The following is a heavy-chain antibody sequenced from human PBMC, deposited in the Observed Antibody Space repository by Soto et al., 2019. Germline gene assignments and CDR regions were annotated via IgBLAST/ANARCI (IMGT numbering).Heavy chain of an antibody. CDR2: ISYDGSLQ. D-gene: IGHD5-18*01. Sequence: QAQLVESGGGVVQPGRSLRLSCAASGFAFSSYGMHWVRQAPGTGLEWVAVISYDGSLQHYADSVKGRFTISRDNSKNMVLLQLSSIRAEDTAVYYCVSDRGYGHASVPYSWGKGTLVSVSS. CDR3: VSDRGYGHASVPYS. J-gene: IGHJ4*02. CDR1: GFAFSSYG. V-gene: IGHV3-30*03.